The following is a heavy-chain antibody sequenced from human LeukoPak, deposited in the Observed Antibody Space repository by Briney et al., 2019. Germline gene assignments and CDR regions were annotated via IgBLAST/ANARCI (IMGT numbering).Heavy chain of an antibody. D-gene: IGHD2-2*01. J-gene: IGHJ4*02. CDR1: GVTVSSSY. Sequence: GGSLRLSCAASGVTVSSSYMSWVRQAPGKGLEWVSIMYSGGATDYADSVKGRFTISRDNSKNTLYLQMNSLRAEDTAVYYCAKSHCSSTSCFPTTLDYWGQGTLVTVSS. V-gene: IGHV3-66*01. CDR2: MYSGGAT. CDR3: AKSHCSSTSCFPTTLDY.